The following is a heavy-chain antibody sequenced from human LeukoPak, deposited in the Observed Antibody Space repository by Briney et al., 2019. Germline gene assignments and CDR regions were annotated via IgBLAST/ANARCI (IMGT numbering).Heavy chain of an antibody. CDR3: ARDLHYYVAMYV. V-gene: IGHV3-23*01. J-gene: IGHJ6*02. D-gene: IGHD3-10*02. Sequence: GGSLRLSCAASGFTFTSYDMSWVRQAPGKGLEWVSSIGSDNKPHYSESVKGRFAISRDNSKSMLFLQLNSLRAEDTALYYCARDLHYYVAMYVWGQGTTVTVSS. CDR1: GFTFTSYD. CDR2: IGSDNKP.